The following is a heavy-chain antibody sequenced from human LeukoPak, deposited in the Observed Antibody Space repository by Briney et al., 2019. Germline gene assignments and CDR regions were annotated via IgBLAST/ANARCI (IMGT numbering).Heavy chain of an antibody. J-gene: IGHJ6*02. CDR2: MNPNSGNT. CDR3: AKGLDGDYGMDV. D-gene: IGHD3-16*01. Sequence: ASVKVSCKASGYTFTSYDINWVRQATGQGLGWMGWMNPNSGNTGYAQKFQGRVTMTRNTSISTAYMELSSLRSEDTAVYYCAKGLDGDYGMDVWGQGTTVTVSS. CDR1: GYTFTSYD. V-gene: IGHV1-8*01.